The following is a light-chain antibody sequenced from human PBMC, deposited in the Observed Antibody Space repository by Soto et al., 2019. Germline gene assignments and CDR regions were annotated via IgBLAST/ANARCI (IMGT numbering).Light chain of an antibody. CDR2: SNN. CDR3: AAWDDSLEGYV. J-gene: IGLJ1*01. V-gene: IGLV1-44*01. Sequence: QSVLTQPPSASGTPGQRVTISCSGTTSNIGSNTVNWYQQHPGTAPKLRMYSNNQRPSGVPDRFSGSKSGTSASLAISGLQSEDEADYYCAAWDDSLEGYVFGTGTKLTVL. CDR1: TSNIGSNT.